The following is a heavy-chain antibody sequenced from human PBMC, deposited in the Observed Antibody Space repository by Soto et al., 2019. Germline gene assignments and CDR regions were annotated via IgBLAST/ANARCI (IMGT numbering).Heavy chain of an antibody. V-gene: IGHV3-53*01. CDR1: GFTVSSNY. CDR2: IYSGGST. Sequence: EVQLVESGGGMIQSGGSLRLSCAASGFTVSSNYMSWVRQAPGKGLEWVSVIYSGGSTYYADSVKGRFTISRDNSKNTLYLQMNSMRAEDTAVYYCGFGRILYYWGQGTLVTVSS. CDR3: GFGRILYY. J-gene: IGHJ4*02. D-gene: IGHD2-15*01.